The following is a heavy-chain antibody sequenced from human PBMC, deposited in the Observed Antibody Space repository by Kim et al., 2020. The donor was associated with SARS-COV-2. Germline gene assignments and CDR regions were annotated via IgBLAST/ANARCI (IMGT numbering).Heavy chain of an antibody. CDR2: ISGSGGST. V-gene: IGHV3-23*01. CDR3: ATPGSHLATYSSSYFDY. D-gene: IGHD6-13*01. CDR1: GFTFSSYA. J-gene: IGHJ4*02. Sequence: GGSLRLSCAASGFTFSSYAMSWVRQAPGKGLEWVSAISGSGGSTYYADSVKGRFTISRDNSKNTLYLQMNSLRAEDTAVYYCATPGSHLATYSSSYFDYWGQGTLVTVSS.